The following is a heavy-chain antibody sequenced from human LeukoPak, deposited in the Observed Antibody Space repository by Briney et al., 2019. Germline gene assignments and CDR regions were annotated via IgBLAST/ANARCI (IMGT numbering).Heavy chain of an antibody. D-gene: IGHD2-2*02. J-gene: IGHJ4*02. CDR1: GGTFTSYA. Sequence: SVKVSCKASGGTFTSYAISWVRQAPGQGLEWMGGIIPIFGTANYAQKFQGRVTITADESTSTAYMELSSLRSEDTAVYYCARISHCSSTSCYTEGGDYWGQGTLVTVSS. CDR3: ARISHCSSTSCYTEGGDY. V-gene: IGHV1-69*13. CDR2: IIPIFGTA.